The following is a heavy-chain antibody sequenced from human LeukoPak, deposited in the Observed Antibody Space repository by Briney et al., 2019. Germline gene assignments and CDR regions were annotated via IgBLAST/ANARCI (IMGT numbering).Heavy chain of an antibody. D-gene: IGHD1-26*01. CDR3: ARDIEKTPDY. V-gene: IGHV3-74*01. CDR1: GFTFSRYW. CDR2: ISNDGGGT. J-gene: IGHJ4*02. Sequence: PGGSLRLSCAASGFTFSRYWMHWVRHTPGKGLVWVSGISNDGGGTTYADSVKGRFTISRDNAKNTLYLQMSSLRVEDTAVYFCARDIEKTPDYWGQETLVTVSS.